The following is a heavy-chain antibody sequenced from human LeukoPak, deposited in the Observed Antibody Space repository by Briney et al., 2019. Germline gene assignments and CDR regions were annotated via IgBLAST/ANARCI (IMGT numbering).Heavy chain of an antibody. J-gene: IGHJ5*02. CDR2: INHSGRT. D-gene: IGHD2-8*01. Sequence: SETLSLTCAVSGGSFSGYYWTWIRQPPGKGLEWIGEINHSGRTNYNPSLKSRVTISVDTSKNQFSLKLSSVTAADTAVYYCARVSCTNGVCYLNWFDPWGQGTLVTVSS. CDR1: GGSFSGYY. V-gene: IGHV4-34*01. CDR3: ARVSCTNGVCYLNWFDP.